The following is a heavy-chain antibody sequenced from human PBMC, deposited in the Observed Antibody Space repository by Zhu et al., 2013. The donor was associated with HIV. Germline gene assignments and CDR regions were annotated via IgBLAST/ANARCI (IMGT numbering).Heavy chain of an antibody. Sequence: QVQLVQSGAEVKKPGASVKVSCKASGYPFIGYYVYWVRQAPGQGLEWMGWINPANGDTNYTQKFQGRVALTRDTSISTAYMELSRLRSDDTAVYYCARGGMDDQTSPRFDYWGQGTLVTVSS. CDR2: INPANGDT. J-gene: IGHJ4*02. V-gene: IGHV1-2*02. CDR1: GYPFIGYY. D-gene: IGHD2-2*03. CDR3: ARGGMDDQTSPRFDY.